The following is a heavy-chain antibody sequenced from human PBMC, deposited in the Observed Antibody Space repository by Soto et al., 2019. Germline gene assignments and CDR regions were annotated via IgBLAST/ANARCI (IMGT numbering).Heavy chain of an antibody. Sequence: EVQLVESGGGIVQPGGSLRLSCVGSAFTFSAYWMHWVRLVPGKGLVWVSRINDDGTYTSYADSVKGRFTISRDNAKNTLYLRMSSLRAEETAVYYCARVERCSSTSCYSVFDYWGQGTLVSVSS. J-gene: IGHJ4*02. D-gene: IGHD2-2*01. CDR3: ARVERCSSTSCYSVFDY. V-gene: IGHV3-74*01. CDR2: INDDGTYT. CDR1: AFTFSAYW.